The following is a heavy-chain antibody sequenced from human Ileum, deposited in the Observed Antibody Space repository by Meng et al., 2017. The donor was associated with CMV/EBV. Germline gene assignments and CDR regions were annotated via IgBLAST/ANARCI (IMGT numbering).Heavy chain of an antibody. CDR3: ARAPGYCSSTSCYTPYYYYGMDV. CDR1: GGSIGSNSSY. D-gene: IGHD2-2*02. Sequence: GSLRLSCTVSGGSIGSNSSYWAWIRQPPGKGLEWIGSIYYTGSTYYNPSLNSRVTMSVDTSKSHFSLKLSSVTAADTAVYYCARAPGYCSSTSCYTPYYYYGMDVWGQGTTVTVSS. J-gene: IGHJ6*02. CDR2: IYYTGST. V-gene: IGHV4-39*07.